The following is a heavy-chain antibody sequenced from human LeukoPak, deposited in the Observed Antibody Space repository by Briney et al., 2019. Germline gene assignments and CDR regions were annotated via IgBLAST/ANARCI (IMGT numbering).Heavy chain of an antibody. J-gene: IGHJ4*02. Sequence: GGSLRLSCAASGFTFSSYAMHWVRQAPGKGVEWVAVISYDGSNKYYADSVKGRFTISRDYSKNTLYLQMNSLRAEDTAVYYCARDSRAAGLAFDYWGQGTLVTVSS. CDR2: ISYDGSNK. CDR3: ARDSRAAGLAFDY. D-gene: IGHD3-10*01. V-gene: IGHV3-30*04. CDR1: GFTFSSYA.